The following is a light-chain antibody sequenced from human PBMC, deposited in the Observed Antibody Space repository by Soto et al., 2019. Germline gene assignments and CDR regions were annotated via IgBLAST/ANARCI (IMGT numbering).Light chain of an antibody. CDR3: QQYHSWPIT. J-gene: IGKJ5*01. Sequence: EIVMTQSPATLSVSPGESATLSCRASQSVSSNLAWHQQKPGQAPRILMYDASTRATGISARFSGSGSGTEFTLTISSLQSEDFATYYCQQYHSWPITFGQGTRLEIK. CDR2: DAS. CDR1: QSVSSN. V-gene: IGKV3-15*01.